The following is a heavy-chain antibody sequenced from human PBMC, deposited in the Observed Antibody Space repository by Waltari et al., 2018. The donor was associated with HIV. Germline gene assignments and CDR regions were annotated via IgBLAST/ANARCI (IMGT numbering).Heavy chain of an antibody. D-gene: IGHD2-2*01. CDR2: SYRGVNT. J-gene: IGHJ4*02. CDR3: ARDGRYCSSSSCNALDF. V-gene: IGHV3-53*01. Sequence: EVQLVESGGGLIQPGGSLRLSCAASGFTVNSNYMSWVRQAPGKGLEWVSISYRGVNTYYADSVKGRFTISRDNSKNTLYLQMSSLRAEDTAVYYCARDGRYCSSSSCNALDFWGQGTLVTVSS. CDR1: GFTVNSNY.